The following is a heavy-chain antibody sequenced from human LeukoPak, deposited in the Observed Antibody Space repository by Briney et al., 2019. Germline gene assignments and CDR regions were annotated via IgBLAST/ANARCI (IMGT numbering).Heavy chain of an antibody. CDR2: IWYDGSNQ. Sequence: PGRSLRLSCAASGFSFSSYAMHWVREAPGKGLEWVAVIWYDGSNQYYADSVRGRFTISRDNSKNTLHLQMHSLRAEDTAAYYCVKSGPDFGDLPSEYYFDFWGQGTLVTVSS. V-gene: IGHV3-33*06. CDR1: GFSFSSYA. D-gene: IGHD4-17*01. J-gene: IGHJ4*02. CDR3: VKSGPDFGDLPSEYYFDF.